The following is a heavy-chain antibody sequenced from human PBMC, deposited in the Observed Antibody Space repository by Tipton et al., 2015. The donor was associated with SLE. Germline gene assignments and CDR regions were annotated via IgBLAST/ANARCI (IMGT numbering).Heavy chain of an antibody. D-gene: IGHD2-2*01. CDR3: ARQRIVVVPAGWFDP. CDR2: IYYSGST. J-gene: IGHJ5*02. V-gene: IGHV4-39*01. Sequence: TLSLTCTVSGGSLSSSSYYWGWIRQPPGKGLGWIGSIYYSGSTYYNPSLKSRVTISVDTSKNQFSLKLSSVTAADTAVYYCARQRIVVVPAGWFDPWGQGTLVTVSS. CDR1: GGSLSSSSYY.